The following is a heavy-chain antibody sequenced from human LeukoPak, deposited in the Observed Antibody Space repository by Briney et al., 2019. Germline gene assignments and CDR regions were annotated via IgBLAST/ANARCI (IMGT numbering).Heavy chain of an antibody. CDR2: INPNSGGT. Sequence: ASVKVSCKASGYTFTCYYMHWVRQAPGQGLEGMGWINPNSGGTNYAQKFQGRVTITRDTSISTAYMELSRLRSDDTAVYYCARVYCSSTSCYEIDYWGQGTLVTVSS. V-gene: IGHV1-2*02. CDR3: ARVYCSSTSCYEIDY. D-gene: IGHD2-2*01. J-gene: IGHJ4*02. CDR1: GYTFTCYY.